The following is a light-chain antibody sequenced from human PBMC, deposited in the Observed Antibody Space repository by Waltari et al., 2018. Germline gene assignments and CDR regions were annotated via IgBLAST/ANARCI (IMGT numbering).Light chain of an antibody. CDR2: AAS. Sequence: DIQMTQSQSSLSASVGDRVTITCRASQSISSYLNWYQQKPGKAPKLLIYAASSLQSGVPSRFSGSGSGTDFTLTISSLQPEDFATYYCQQSYSTPSTFGPGTKVDIK. CDR1: QSISSY. V-gene: IGKV1-39*01. J-gene: IGKJ3*01. CDR3: QQSYSTPST.